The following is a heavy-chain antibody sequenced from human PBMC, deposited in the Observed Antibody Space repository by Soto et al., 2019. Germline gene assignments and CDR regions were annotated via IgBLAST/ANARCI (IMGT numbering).Heavy chain of an antibody. Sequence: GGSLRLSCRASGYDFRTYSMNWVRQAPGQGLEWIAYVSLDSDTIQYADSVKGRFTISRDDAENSLYLQMDSLRDEDTATYYCARLYYDYVWGQGTTVTVSS. J-gene: IGHJ6*02. V-gene: IGHV3-48*02. CDR1: GYDFRTYS. CDR2: VSLDSDTI. D-gene: IGHD3-3*01. CDR3: ARLYYDYV.